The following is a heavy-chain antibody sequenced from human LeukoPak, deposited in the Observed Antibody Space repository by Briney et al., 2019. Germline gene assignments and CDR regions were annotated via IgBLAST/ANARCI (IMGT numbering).Heavy chain of an antibody. D-gene: IGHD2-2*01. CDR1: GDSISRSRHF. J-gene: IGHJ5*02. V-gene: IGHV4-39*07. CDR3: ARWGTYASTSNWFDP. Sequence: SETLSLTCNVSGDSISRSRHFWAWIRQSPGRGLVWIGYIYNSGSTYYNPSLKSRVTISVDTSKNQFSLRLSSVTAADTAVYYCARWGTYASTSNWFDPWGQGTLVTVSS. CDR2: IYNSGST.